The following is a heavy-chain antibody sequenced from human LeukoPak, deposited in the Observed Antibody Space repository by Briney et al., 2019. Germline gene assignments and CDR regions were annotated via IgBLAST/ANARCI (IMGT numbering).Heavy chain of an antibody. Sequence: PSETLSLTCRVSGGSLSSNGDYWAWIRQPPGKGLEWIGSMFYGGNTFYSPSLKTRVSISVDTSMNQFSLRLNSVTAADTAVHYCARHTLVTSISTYNWFDPWGQGTLVTVSS. V-gene: IGHV4-39*01. J-gene: IGHJ5*02. CDR3: ARHTLVTSISTYNWFDP. D-gene: IGHD2-21*02. CDR1: GGSLSSNGDY. CDR2: MFYGGNT.